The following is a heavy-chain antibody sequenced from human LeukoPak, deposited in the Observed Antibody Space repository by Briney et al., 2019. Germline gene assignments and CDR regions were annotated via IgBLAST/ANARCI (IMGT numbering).Heavy chain of an antibody. V-gene: IGHV3-21*01. CDR3: ARDPPDTAMDAFDY. CDR1: GFTFSSCS. D-gene: IGHD5-18*01. CDR2: ISSSSSYI. Sequence: GGSLRLSCAASGFTFSSCSMTWVRQAPGKGLEWVSSISSSSSYIYYADSVKGRFTISRDNAKNSLYLQMNSLRAEDTAVYYCARDPPDTAMDAFDYWGQGTLVTVSS. J-gene: IGHJ4*02.